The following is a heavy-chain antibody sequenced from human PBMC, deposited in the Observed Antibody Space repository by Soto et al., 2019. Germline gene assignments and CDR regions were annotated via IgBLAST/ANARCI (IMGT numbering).Heavy chain of an antibody. Sequence: SSETLSLTCTVSGGSISSSSYYWGWIRQPPGKGLEWIGSIYYSGSTYYNPSLKSRVTISVDTSKNQFSLKLSSVTAADTAVYYCARARTRIAVAVFFDYWGQGTLVTVSS. D-gene: IGHD6-19*01. V-gene: IGHV4-39*01. CDR2: IYYSGST. CDR1: GGSISSSSYY. J-gene: IGHJ4*02. CDR3: ARARTRIAVAVFFDY.